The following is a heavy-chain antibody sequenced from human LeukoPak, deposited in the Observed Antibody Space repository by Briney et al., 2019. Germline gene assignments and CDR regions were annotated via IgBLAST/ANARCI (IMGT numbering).Heavy chain of an antibody. CDR3: ARTQQLVLYYYYYYMDA. J-gene: IGHJ6*03. V-gene: IGHV4-34*01. D-gene: IGHD6-13*01. CDR1: GGSFSGYY. CDR2: INHSGST. Sequence: SETLSLTCAVYGGSFSGYYWSWIRQPPGKGLEWIGEINHSGSTNYNPSLKSRVTISVDTSKNQFSLKLSSVTAADTAVYYCARTQQLVLYYYYYYMDAWGKGATVTVSS.